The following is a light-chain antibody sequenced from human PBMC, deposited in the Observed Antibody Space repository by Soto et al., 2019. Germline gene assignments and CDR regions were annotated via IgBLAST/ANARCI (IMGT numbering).Light chain of an antibody. CDR3: QQYYSTPQAVT. J-gene: IGKJ3*01. CDR2: WAS. V-gene: IGKV4-1*01. CDR1: QSVLYSSNNKNY. Sequence: DIVMTQSPDSLAVSLGERATINCKSSQSVLYSSNNKNYLAWYQQKPGQPPKLLIYWASTRESGVPDRFSGSGSGTDFTLTISSLQAEDVAVYYCQQYYSTPQAVTFGPGTKVDIK.